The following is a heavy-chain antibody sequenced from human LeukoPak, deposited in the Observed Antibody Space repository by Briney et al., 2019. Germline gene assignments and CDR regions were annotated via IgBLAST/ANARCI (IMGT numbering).Heavy chain of an antibody. CDR2: ISYSGTT. Sequence: PSETLSLTCTVSGGSIRVSDTYGWAWIRQPPGKGLEWIATISYSGTTYYNSSFKSRVTRSIDTSKNQFSLKLSSVTAADTAVYFCARDCPGPPYDYWGQGTLVTVSS. CDR3: ARDCPGPPYDY. J-gene: IGHJ4*02. V-gene: IGHV4-39*02. CDR1: GGSIRVSDTYG.